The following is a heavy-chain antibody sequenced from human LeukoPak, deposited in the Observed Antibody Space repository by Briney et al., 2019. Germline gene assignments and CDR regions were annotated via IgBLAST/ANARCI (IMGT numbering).Heavy chain of an antibody. J-gene: IGHJ4*02. CDR2: INHSGST. CDR3: ARDGYSSSWYYFDY. Sequence: SETLSLTCAVYGGSFSGYYWSWIRQPPGKGLEWIGEINHSGSTNYNPSLKSRVTISVDTSKNQFSLKLSSVTAADTAVYYCARDGYSSSWYYFDYWGQGTLVTVSS. V-gene: IGHV4-34*01. D-gene: IGHD6-13*01. CDR1: GGSFSGYY.